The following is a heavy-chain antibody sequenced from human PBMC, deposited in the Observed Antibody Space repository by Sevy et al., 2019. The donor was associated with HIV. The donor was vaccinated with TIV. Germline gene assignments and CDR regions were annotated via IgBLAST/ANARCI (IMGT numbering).Heavy chain of an antibody. Sequence: GGSLRLSCAASGFTFSSYWMSWVRQAPGKGLERVANIKQDGSEKYYVDSVKGRFTISRDNAKNSLYLQMNSLRAEDTAVYYCAREGEGYSYGYYFDYWGQGTLVTVSS. CDR2: IKQDGSEK. CDR1: GFTFSSYW. J-gene: IGHJ4*02. V-gene: IGHV3-7*01. D-gene: IGHD5-18*01. CDR3: AREGEGYSYGYYFDY.